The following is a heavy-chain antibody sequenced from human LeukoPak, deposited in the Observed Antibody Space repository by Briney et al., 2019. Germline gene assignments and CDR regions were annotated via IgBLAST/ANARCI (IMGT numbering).Heavy chain of an antibody. D-gene: IGHD4-11*01. Sequence: GGSLRLSCAASGFTFSSCGMHWVRQAPGKGLEWVAVISYDGSNKYYADSVKGRFTISRDNSKNTLYLQMNSLRAEDTAVYYCARPGTVTTFWGQGTLVTVSS. J-gene: IGHJ4*02. CDR1: GFTFSSCG. V-gene: IGHV3-30*03. CDR3: ARPGTVTTF. CDR2: ISYDGSNK.